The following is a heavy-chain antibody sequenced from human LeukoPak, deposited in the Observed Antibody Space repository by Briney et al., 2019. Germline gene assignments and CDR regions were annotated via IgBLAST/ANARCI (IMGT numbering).Heavy chain of an antibody. CDR3: AKVSTWSKYYFDY. CDR1: GFTFSSYA. D-gene: IGHD6-13*01. V-gene: IGHV3-23*03. Sequence: PGGSLRLSCAASGFTFSSYAMGWVRQAPGKGLEWVSVIYGGGNTYHADSVKGRFTISRDTSKNTLYLQMNSLRAEDTAVYYCAKVSTWSKYYFDYWGQGTLVTVSS. J-gene: IGHJ4*02. CDR2: IYGGGNT.